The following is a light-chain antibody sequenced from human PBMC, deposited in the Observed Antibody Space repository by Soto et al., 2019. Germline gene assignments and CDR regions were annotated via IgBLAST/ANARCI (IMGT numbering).Light chain of an antibody. Sequence: QLVLTQPPSASGTPGQRVAISCSGSSSNIGSAYVYWYQHLPGTAPKLLISRNNQRPSGVPDRFSGSKSGTSASLAISGLRSEDEADYYCATWDDSLSYVFGTGTKVTVL. CDR3: ATWDDSLSYV. CDR2: RNN. V-gene: IGLV1-47*01. J-gene: IGLJ1*01. CDR1: SSNIGSAY.